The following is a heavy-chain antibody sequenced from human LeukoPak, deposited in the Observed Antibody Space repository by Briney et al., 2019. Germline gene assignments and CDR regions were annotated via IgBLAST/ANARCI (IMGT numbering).Heavy chain of an antibody. J-gene: IGHJ5*02. CDR2: ISSSSSYI. CDR1: GFTFSSYS. Sequence: PGGSLRLSCAASGFTFSSYSMNWVRQAPGKGLEWVSSISSSSSYIYYADSVKGRFTISRDNAKNSLYLQMNSLRAEDTAVNYCARDRGDYGDYDWFDPWGQGTLVTVSS. D-gene: IGHD4-17*01. CDR3: ARDRGDYGDYDWFDP. V-gene: IGHV3-21*01.